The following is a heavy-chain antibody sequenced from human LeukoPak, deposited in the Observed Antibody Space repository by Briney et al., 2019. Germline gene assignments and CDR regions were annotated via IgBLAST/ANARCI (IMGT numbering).Heavy chain of an antibody. CDR3: ARRGRWQQLDFYYYYYMDV. CDR2: INHSGNT. J-gene: IGHJ6*03. Sequence: SETLSLTCAVYGGSFSGYYWSWIRQPPGKGLEWIGEINHSGNTNYNPSLKSRVTMSVDTSKNQFSLKLSSVTAADTAVYYCARRGRWQQLDFYYYYYMDVWGKGTTVTVSS. D-gene: IGHD5-24*01. CDR1: GGSFSGYY. V-gene: IGHV4-34*01.